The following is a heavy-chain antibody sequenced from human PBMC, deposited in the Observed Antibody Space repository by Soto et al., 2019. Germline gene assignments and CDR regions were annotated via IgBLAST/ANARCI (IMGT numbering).Heavy chain of an antibody. J-gene: IGHJ4*02. CDR2: ISGSGGST. CDR1: GFTFSGNA. D-gene: IGHD3-22*01. CDR3: ARPPRTYYYDTYGYRTTYFFDY. V-gene: IGHV3-23*01. Sequence: VQLLESGGNLIQPGGSLRLSCGGSGFTFSGNAMSWVRQAPGKGLEWVSSISGSGGSTYYADSVKGRFTISRDNSKNTLYLQMDRLRVDDTALYSCARPPRTYYYDTYGYRTTYFFDYWGQGTLVTVSS.